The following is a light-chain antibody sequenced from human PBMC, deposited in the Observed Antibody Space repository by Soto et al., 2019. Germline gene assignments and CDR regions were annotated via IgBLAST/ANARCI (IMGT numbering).Light chain of an antibody. Sequence: DIVLTQSPGTLSLSPGERATLSCRASQSVDSRYLAWYQQKPGQAPRLVIHAVSRRATGIPDRFSGSGSGTDFTFTISRLEPEDFAEYYCQQYGNSPRYSFGQGTYLEIK. CDR2: AVS. CDR1: QSVDSRY. V-gene: IGKV3-20*01. J-gene: IGKJ2*03. CDR3: QQYGNSPRYS.